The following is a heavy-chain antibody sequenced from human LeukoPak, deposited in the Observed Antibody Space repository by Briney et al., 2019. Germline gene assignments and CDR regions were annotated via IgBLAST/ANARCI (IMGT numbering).Heavy chain of an antibody. V-gene: IGHV3-23*01. J-gene: IGHJ4*02. CDR1: GFTFSSYA. D-gene: IGHD6-13*01. Sequence: PGGSLRLSCAASGFTFSSYAMSWVSQAPGKRLEWVSAISGSGGSTYYADSVKGRFTISRDNSKNTLYLQMNSLRAEDTAVYYCAKAYSSSYLYFDYWGQGTLVTVSS. CDR2: ISGSGGST. CDR3: AKAYSSSYLYFDY.